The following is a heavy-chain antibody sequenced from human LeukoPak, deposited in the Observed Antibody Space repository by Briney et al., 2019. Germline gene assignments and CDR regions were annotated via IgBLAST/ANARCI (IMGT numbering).Heavy chain of an antibody. CDR2: ISSRSSYI. CDR1: GFTFSSYN. D-gene: IGHD5-12*01. Sequence: GGSLRLSCAASGFTFSSYNMKWVRQAPGKGLEWVSSISSRSSYIFYADSVKGRFTISRDNAKKSLYLQMNSLRAEDTAVYYCARGYSGYDSWGQGTLVTVSS. V-gene: IGHV3-21*01. J-gene: IGHJ5*02. CDR3: ARGYSGYDS.